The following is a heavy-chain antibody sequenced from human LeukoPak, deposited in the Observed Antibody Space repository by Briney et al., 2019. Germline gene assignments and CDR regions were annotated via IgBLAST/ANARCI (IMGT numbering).Heavy chain of an antibody. CDR1: GFTFSSYA. J-gene: IGHJ4*02. CDR3: ASGLTRYYFDY. CDR2: FYVGGAT. V-gene: IGHV3-53*05. Sequence: GGSLRLSCAASGFTFSSYAMSWVRQASGKGLEWLSFFYVGGATYFADSVKGRFTISGDNSKNTLFLQMNSLRAEDTAVYYCASGLTRYYFDYWGQGTLVSVSS. D-gene: IGHD2-2*01.